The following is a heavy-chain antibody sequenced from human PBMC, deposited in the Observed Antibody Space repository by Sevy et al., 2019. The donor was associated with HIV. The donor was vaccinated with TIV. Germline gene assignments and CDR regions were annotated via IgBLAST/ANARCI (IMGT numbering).Heavy chain of an antibody. D-gene: IGHD3-22*01. Sequence: GGSLRLSCAASGFTISDYYMSWIRQAPGKGLEWVSYISSSGSTIYYADSVKGRFTISRDNAKNSLYLQMNSLRAEDTAVYYCARVIPYYYDSSGYSTDAFDIWGQGTMVTVSS. J-gene: IGHJ3*02. CDR3: ARVIPYYYDSSGYSTDAFDI. CDR1: GFTISDYY. CDR2: ISSSGSTI. V-gene: IGHV3-11*01.